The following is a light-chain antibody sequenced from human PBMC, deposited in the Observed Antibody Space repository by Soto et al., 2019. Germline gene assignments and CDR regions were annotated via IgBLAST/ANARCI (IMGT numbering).Light chain of an antibody. CDR3: SSYTASSTLYV. V-gene: IGLV2-14*01. Sequence: SVLTQPASVSGSPGQSITISCTGTSSDIGGYDYVSWYQQHPGKVPKLMIFEVSNRPSGVSYRFSGSKSGNTASLTISGLQAEDEADYYCSSYTASSTLYVFGTGTKVTVL. J-gene: IGLJ1*01. CDR1: SSDIGGYDY. CDR2: EVS.